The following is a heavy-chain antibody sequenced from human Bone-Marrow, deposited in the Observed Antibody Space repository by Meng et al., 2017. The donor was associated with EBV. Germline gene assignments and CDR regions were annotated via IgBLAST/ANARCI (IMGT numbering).Heavy chain of an antibody. CDR2: IYDTGTT. V-gene: IGHV4-61*01. CDR3: AKSRSSTPGIVDD. CDR1: GVSVNSGTYH. D-gene: IGHD3-10*01. Sequence: QVQLQESGPWLVKPSETLSLTCVVSGVSVNSGTYHWSWIRQSPGKGLEWIGYIYDTGTTIYNPSLNSRVTILLETSKNQFSLRLHSVTTADTAVYYCAKSRSSTPGIVDDWGQGTLVTVPS. J-gene: IGHJ4*02.